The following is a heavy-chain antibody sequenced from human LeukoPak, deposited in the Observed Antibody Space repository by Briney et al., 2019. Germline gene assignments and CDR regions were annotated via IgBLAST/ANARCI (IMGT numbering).Heavy chain of an antibody. V-gene: IGHV1-18*04. J-gene: IGHJ4*02. CDR1: GYTFTSYY. D-gene: IGHD3-3*01. Sequence: GSVKVSCKASGYTFTSYYMHWVRQAPGQGLEWMGWISAYNGNTNYAQKLQGRVTMTTDTSTSTAYMELRSLRSDDTAVYYCARRSYDFWSGYYNDDYWGQGTLVTVSS. CDR2: ISAYNGNT. CDR3: ARRSYDFWSGYYNDDY.